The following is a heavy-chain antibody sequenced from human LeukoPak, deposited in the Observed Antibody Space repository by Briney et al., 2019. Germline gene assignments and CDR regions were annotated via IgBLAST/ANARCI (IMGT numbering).Heavy chain of an antibody. Sequence: PGGSLRLSCAASGFTFSSYSMSWVRQAPGKGLEWVANIKQDGSEKYYVDSVKGRFTISRDNAKNSLYLQMNSLRAEDTAVYYCAREDVWFGEWNWFDPWGQGTLVTVSS. V-gene: IGHV3-7*01. J-gene: IGHJ5*02. CDR1: GFTFSSYS. CDR2: IKQDGSEK. CDR3: AREDVWFGEWNWFDP. D-gene: IGHD3-10*01.